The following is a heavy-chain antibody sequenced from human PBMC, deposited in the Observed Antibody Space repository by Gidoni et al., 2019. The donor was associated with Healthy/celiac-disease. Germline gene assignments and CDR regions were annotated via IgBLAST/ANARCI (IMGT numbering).Heavy chain of an antibody. CDR1: GFTFSSYA. J-gene: IGHJ4*02. D-gene: IGHD3-9*01. Sequence: EVQLLESGGGLVQPGGSLRLSCAASGFTFSSYAMSWVRQAPGKGLEGCSSIRGSVGRTYYADSVKGRFTISRDNSKNTLYLQMNSLRAEDTAVYYCAKDPQKGYYDILTGYYERGGRGQGTLVTVSS. V-gene: IGHV3-23*01. CDR2: IRGSVGRT. CDR3: AKDPQKGYYDILTGYYERGG.